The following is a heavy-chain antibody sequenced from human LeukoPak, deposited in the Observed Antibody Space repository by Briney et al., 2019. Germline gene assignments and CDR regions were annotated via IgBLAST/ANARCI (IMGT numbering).Heavy chain of an antibody. D-gene: IGHD6-6*01. V-gene: IGHV3-23*01. CDR2: VSSSGGTT. CDR1: GFTFSSYA. Sequence: AGGSLRLSCAASGFTFSSYAMTWVRQAPGKGLEWVSTVSSSGGTTYYADSVKGRFTISRDNAKNTLYLQMNSLRAEDTAVYYCAKDWVESSSTSYYFDYWGLGTLVTVSS. J-gene: IGHJ4*02. CDR3: AKDWVESSSTSYYFDY.